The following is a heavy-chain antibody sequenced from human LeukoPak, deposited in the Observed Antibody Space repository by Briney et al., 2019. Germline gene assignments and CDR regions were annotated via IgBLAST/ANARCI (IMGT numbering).Heavy chain of an antibody. CDR1: GGSISSGGYY. CDR2: VYHSGNT. D-gene: IGHD3-9*01. V-gene: IGHV4-31*03. J-gene: IGHJ4*02. Sequence: PSETLSLTCTVSGGSISSGGYYWSWVRQHPEKGLEWIGYVYHSGNTYYTPSLQSRLTILVDTSKNQFSLKLNSVSAADTAVYYCARIGGDFDWSLYYFDYWGQGLLVTVSS. CDR3: ARIGGDFDWSLYYFDY.